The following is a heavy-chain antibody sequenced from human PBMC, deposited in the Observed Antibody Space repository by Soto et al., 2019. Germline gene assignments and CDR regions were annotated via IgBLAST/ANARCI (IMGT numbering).Heavy chain of an antibody. Sequence: PGGSLRLSCAASGFTFSSYGMHWVRQAPGKGLEWVAVISYDGSNKYYADSVKGRFTISRDNSKNTLYLQMNSLRAEDTAVYYCAKSNDFWSGFSWSAYYYGMDVWGQGTTVTVSS. V-gene: IGHV3-30*18. J-gene: IGHJ6*02. CDR3: AKSNDFWSGFSWSAYYYGMDV. D-gene: IGHD3-3*01. CDR2: ISYDGSNK. CDR1: GFTFSSYG.